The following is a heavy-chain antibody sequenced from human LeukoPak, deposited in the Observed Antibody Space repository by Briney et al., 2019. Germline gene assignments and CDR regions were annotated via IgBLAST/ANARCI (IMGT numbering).Heavy chain of an antibody. CDR2: IIPIFGTA. CDR3: ARAAPYSGYDYNAGY. D-gene: IGHD5-12*01. V-gene: IGHV1-69*06. J-gene: IGHJ4*02. Sequence: GASVKVSCKASGGTFSSYAISWVRQAPGQGLEWMGGIIPIFGTANYAQKFQGRVTITADKSTSTAYMELSSLRSEDTAVYYCARAAPYSGYDYNAGYWGQGTLVTVSS. CDR1: GGTFSSYA.